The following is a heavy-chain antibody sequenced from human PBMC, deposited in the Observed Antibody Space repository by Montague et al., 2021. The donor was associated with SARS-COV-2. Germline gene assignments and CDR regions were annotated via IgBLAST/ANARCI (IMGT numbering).Heavy chain of an antibody. CDR3: VRDGGDDKHDWWFDL. D-gene: IGHD2-21*02. CDR2: ICDGVRRI. V-gene: IGHV3-74*01. Sequence: SLRLSCAASGFNFPRYCMHWVRQSPGQGLEWVARICDGVRRISYADSVRDRFTVSRDNAKNTLSLLMNNLSGEDTAVYYCVRDGGDDKHDWWFDLWGRGTHVSVFS. CDR1: GFNFPRYC. J-gene: IGHJ2*01.